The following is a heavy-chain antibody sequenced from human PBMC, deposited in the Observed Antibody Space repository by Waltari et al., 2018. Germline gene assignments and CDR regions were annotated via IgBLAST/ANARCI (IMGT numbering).Heavy chain of an antibody. J-gene: IGHJ4*02. V-gene: IGHV1-69-2*01. Sequence: EVQLVQSGAEVKKPGATVKISCKVSGYTFTDYYMHWVQQAPGKGLEWMGLFDPKDGETKDAEKFKGRVTITRKTFTTTAYRERSSLGSEDTACYYWATVGGGVGFDYWGQGTLVTVSS. CDR2: FDPKDGET. CDR1: GYTFTDYY. CDR3: ATVGGGVGFDY. D-gene: IGHD3-16*01.